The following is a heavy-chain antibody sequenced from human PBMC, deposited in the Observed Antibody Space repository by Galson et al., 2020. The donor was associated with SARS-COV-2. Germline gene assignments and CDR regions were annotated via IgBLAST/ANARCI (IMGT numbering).Heavy chain of an antibody. V-gene: IGHV1-2*02. Sequence: ASVKVSCKASGYTFTGYYMHWVRQATGQGLEWMGWINPNSGGTNYAQKFQGRVTMTRDMSISTAYMELSRLTADDTAVYYCARGGLYYYDSSGYYGDAFDIWGQGTMVTVSS. J-gene: IGHJ3*02. D-gene: IGHD3-22*01. CDR1: GYTFTGYY. CDR2: INPNSGGT. CDR3: ARGGLYYYDSSGYYGDAFDI.